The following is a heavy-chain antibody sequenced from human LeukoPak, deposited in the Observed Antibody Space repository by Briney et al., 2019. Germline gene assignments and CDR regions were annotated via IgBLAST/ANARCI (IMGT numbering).Heavy chain of an antibody. CDR1: GGSISSDY. D-gene: IGHD3-3*01. CDR3: ARLLGWSGPINWFDP. J-gene: IGHJ5*02. Sequence: PSETLSLTCTVSGGSISSDYWSWIRPPPGKGLEGIGYVYYSGITNYNPSLKSRVTISVGTSKNHFSLKLTSVTAADTAVYYCARLLGWSGPINWFDPSGRGTLVTVSS. CDR2: VYYSGIT. V-gene: IGHV4-59*08.